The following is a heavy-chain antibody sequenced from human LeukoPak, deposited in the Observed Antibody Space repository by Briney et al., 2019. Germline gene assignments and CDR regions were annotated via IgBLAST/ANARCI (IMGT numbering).Heavy chain of an antibody. CDR3: ARDREFPDTYYYYMDV. Sequence: GGSLRLSCAASGFTFSDYYMSWIRQAPGKGLEWVAYISSSGSTIYYADSVKGRFTISRDNAKNSLYLQMNSLRAEDTAVYYCARDREFPDTYYYYMDVWGKGTTVTVSS. D-gene: IGHD2-21*01. CDR1: GFTFSDYY. CDR2: ISSSGSTI. J-gene: IGHJ6*03. V-gene: IGHV3-11*04.